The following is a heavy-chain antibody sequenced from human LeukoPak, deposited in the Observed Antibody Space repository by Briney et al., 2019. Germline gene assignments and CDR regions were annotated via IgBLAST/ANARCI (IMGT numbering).Heavy chain of an antibody. Sequence: GGSLRLSCAASGFTFSTYAMTWVRQAPGKGLESVSLISATGSTTYYAESVRGRFTISRDNSKNTLYLQMNTLRVEDTAVYYCAKDYEPLLGVQRWGYWFDPWGQGTLVTDAS. J-gene: IGHJ5*02. CDR3: AKDYEPLLGVQRWGYWFDP. CDR2: ISATGSTT. CDR1: GFTFSTYA. V-gene: IGHV3-23*01. D-gene: IGHD3-10*01.